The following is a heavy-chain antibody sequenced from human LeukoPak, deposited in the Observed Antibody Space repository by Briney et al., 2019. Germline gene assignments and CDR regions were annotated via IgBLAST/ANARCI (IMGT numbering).Heavy chain of an antibody. V-gene: IGHV3-74*01. CDR2: INSDGSST. CDR3: ARGVGYCSSTSCYWWFDP. J-gene: IGHJ5*02. D-gene: IGHD2-2*01. Sequence: GGSLRLSCAASGFTFSSYWRHWVRQAPGKGLVWVSRINSDGSSTSYADSVKGRFTISRDNAKNTLYLQMNSLRAEDTAVYYCARGVGYCSSTSCYWWFDPWGQGTLVTVSS. CDR1: GFTFSSYW.